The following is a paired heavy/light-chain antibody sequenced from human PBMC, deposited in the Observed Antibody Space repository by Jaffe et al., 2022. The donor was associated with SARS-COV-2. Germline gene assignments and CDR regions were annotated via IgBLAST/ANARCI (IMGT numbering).Light chain of an antibody. CDR1: QSVLYSSNNKNY. V-gene: IGKV4-1*01. J-gene: IGKJ5*01. CDR2: WAS. CDR3: HQYYSAPPIT. Sequence: DIVMTQSPDSLAVSLGERATINCKSSQSVLYSSNNKNYLAWYQQKPGQPPKLLIYWASTRESGVPDRFSGSGSGTDFTLTISSLQAEDVAVYYCHQYYSAPPITFGQGTRLEIK.
Heavy chain of an antibody. CDR2: IIPIFGTT. D-gene: IGHD6-13*01. J-gene: IGHJ6*03. Sequence: QVQLVQSGAEVKKPGSSVKVSCKASGGTFSSYAISWVRQAPGQGLEWMGGIIPIFGTTNYAQKFQGRVTITADESTSTAYMELSSLRSDDTAVYYCARGMAAAGVYYYMDVWGKGTTVTVSS. V-gene: IGHV1-69*01. CDR3: ARGMAAAGVYYYMDV. CDR1: GGTFSSYA.